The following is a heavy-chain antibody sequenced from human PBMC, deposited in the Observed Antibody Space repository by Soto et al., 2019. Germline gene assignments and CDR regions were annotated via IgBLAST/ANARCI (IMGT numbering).Heavy chain of an antibody. J-gene: IGHJ5*02. D-gene: IGHD3-16*01. CDR3: AHIPNYYQYDWFDP. Sequence: QITLKESSPTLVKPTQTLTLTCTFSGFSLTTRGVGVGWIRQPPGQDLECLALIYWDDDKRYSPSLQSRLSITKDTSKNQVVLTMTNVDPVDTATYYCAHIPNYYQYDWFDPWGQGTLVSVSS. CDR1: GFSLTTRGVG. CDR2: IYWDDDK. V-gene: IGHV2-5*02.